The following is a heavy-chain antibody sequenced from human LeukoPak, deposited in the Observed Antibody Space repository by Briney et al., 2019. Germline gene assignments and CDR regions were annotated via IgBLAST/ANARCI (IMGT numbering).Heavy chain of an antibody. V-gene: IGHV4-34*01. CDR1: GGSFRGYY. D-gene: IGHD1-1*01. CDR2: INHRGST. CDR3: ARAATGTTTETPNYYYYGMDV. Sequence: SETLSLTCAVYGGSFRGYYWRWIRQPPGKGVEWSGEINHRGSTNYNPSLKSRVTISVDTSKTQFSLTLNSVTAADTAVYFCARAATGTTTETPNYYYYGMDVWGQGTTVTVSS. J-gene: IGHJ6*02.